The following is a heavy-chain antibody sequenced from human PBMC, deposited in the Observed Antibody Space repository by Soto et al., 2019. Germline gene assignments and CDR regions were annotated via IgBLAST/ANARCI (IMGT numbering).Heavy chain of an antibody. CDR2: IYHSGST. CDR3: ARDKITGLFDY. CDR1: GGSISTSNL. V-gene: IGHV4-4*02. J-gene: IGHJ4*02. Sequence: PSETLSLTCAVSGGSISTSNLWTWVRQPPGKGLEWIGEIYHSGSTNYNPSLKSRVTISVDTSKNQFSLKLTSVTAADTAVYYCARDKITGLFDYWGQGTLVTVSS. D-gene: IGHD2-8*02.